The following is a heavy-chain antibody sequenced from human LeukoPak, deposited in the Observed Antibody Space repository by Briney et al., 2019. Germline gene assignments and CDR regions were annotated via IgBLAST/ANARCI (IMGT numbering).Heavy chain of an antibody. CDR3: ARGPIAYYDILTATYFDY. Sequence: GESLQISCKGSGYSFTSYWIGWVRQMPGKGRGWMGIIYPGDSDTRYSSSFQGQVTISADKSISTAYLQWSSLKASDTAMYYCARGPIAYYDILTATYFDYWGQGTLVTVSS. CDR2: IYPGDSDT. V-gene: IGHV5-51*01. J-gene: IGHJ4*02. D-gene: IGHD3-9*01. CDR1: GYSFTSYW.